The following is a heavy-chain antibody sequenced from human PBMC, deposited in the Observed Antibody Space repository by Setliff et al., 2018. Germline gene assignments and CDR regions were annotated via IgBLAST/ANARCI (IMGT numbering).Heavy chain of an antibody. CDR3: ARSPRTYYYDSSGYYFAWYFDL. V-gene: IGHV3-11*04. CDR2: ISSSGSTI. CDR1: GFTVSVNY. Sequence: PGGSLRLSCAASGFTVSVNYMSWIRQAPGKGLEWVSYISSSGSTIYYADSVKGRFTISRDNAKNSLYLQMNSLRAEDTAVYYCARSPRTYYYDSSGYYFAWYFDLWGRGTLVTVSS. J-gene: IGHJ2*01. D-gene: IGHD3-22*01.